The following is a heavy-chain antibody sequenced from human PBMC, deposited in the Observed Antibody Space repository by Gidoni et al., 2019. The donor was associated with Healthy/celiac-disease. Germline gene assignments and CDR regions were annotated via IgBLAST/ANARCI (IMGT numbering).Heavy chain of an antibody. CDR3: ARDSITIFGGELGYYGMDV. J-gene: IGHJ6*02. CDR2: IWYDGSNK. V-gene: IGHV3-33*01. Sequence: QVQLVESGGGVVQPGRSLRLSCAASGFTFSSYGLHWVRQAPGKGLEWVAVIWYDGSNKYYADSVKGRFTISRDNSKNTLYLQMNSLRAEDTAVYYCARDSITIFGGELGYYGMDVWGQGTTVTVSS. CDR1: GFTFSSYG. D-gene: IGHD3-3*01.